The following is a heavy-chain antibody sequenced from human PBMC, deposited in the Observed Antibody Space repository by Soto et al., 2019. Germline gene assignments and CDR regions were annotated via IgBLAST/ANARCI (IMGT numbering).Heavy chain of an antibody. CDR1: ALTFITYV. V-gene: IGHV3-33*01. CDR2: VWSNGVNK. Sequence: SLNLSCAVSALTFITYVMHGVRQAPGKGLEWVAVVWSNGVNKYYGDSVRGRFTISRDNFKNNLYLQMDSLKAEDTAIYYCVSERGTFDAFDVWGQGTMVTCSS. J-gene: IGHJ3*01. D-gene: IGHD1-1*01. CDR3: VSERGTFDAFDV.